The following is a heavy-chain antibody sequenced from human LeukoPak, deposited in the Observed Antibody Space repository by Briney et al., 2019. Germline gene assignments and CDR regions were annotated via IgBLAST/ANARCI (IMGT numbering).Heavy chain of an antibody. CDR1: GFTFSSYG. CDR3: ARKYDSLGC. CDR2: ISGSGSST. V-gene: IGHV3-23*01. J-gene: IGHJ4*02. D-gene: IGHD3-3*01. Sequence: GGSLRLSCAASGFTFSSYGMNWVRQAPGKGLEWVSAISGSGSSTYYADSVKGRFTISRDNSKNIVYLQTNSLGAEDTAVYYCARKYDSLGCWGQGTLVTVSS.